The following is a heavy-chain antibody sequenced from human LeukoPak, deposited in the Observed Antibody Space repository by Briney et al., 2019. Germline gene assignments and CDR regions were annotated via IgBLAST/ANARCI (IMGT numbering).Heavy chain of an antibody. D-gene: IGHD2-2*02. CDR3: ARGDCSSTSCYTGY. Sequence: WASVKVSCKASGGTFSGYAISWVRQAPGQGLEWMGGIIPIFGTANYAQKFQGRVTITADESTSTAYMELSSLRSEDTAVYYCARGDCSSTSCYTGYWGQGTLVTVSS. CDR1: GGTFSGYA. V-gene: IGHV1-69*13. J-gene: IGHJ4*02. CDR2: IIPIFGTA.